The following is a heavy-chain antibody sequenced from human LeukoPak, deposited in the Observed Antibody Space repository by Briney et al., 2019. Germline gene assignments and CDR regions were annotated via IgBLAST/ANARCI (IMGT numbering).Heavy chain of an antibody. Sequence: ASVKVSCKASGYTFTGYYMHWVRQAPGLGLEWMGWINPNSGGTNYAQKFQGRVTMTRDTSISTAYMELSRLRPDDTAVYYCARASGYNYNFDYWGQGTLVTVSS. D-gene: IGHD5-24*01. CDR1: GYTFTGYY. V-gene: IGHV1-2*02. CDR2: INPNSGGT. J-gene: IGHJ4*02. CDR3: ARASGYNYNFDY.